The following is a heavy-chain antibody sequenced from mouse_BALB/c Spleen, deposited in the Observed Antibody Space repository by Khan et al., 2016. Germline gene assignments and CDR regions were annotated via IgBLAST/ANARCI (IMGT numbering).Heavy chain of an antibody. CDR2: ISHSGQT. Sequence: EVQLQESGPSLVKPSQTLSLTCSVTGDSITSGYWNWIRKFPGNKLEYMGYISHSGQTYYNPSLKSRNSITRDTSTNKSSLQLNSVTTEDTATYYCGRYDCSIYGRGMDYWGQGTSVTVSS. J-gene: IGHJ4*01. V-gene: IGHV3-8*02. CDR1: GDSITSGY. D-gene: IGHD2-5*01. CDR3: GRYDCSIYGRGMDY.